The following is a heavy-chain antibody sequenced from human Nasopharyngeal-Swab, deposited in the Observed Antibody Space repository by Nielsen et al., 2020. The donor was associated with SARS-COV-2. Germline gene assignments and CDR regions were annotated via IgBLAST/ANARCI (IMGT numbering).Heavy chain of an antibody. V-gene: IGHV1-8*01. J-gene: IGHJ6*03. CDR3: ARRVPPFSSGWYQRYYYYYMDV. CDR2: MNPNSGNT. Sequence: WVRQAPGQGLEWMGWMNPNSGNTGYAQKFQGRVTMTRNTSISTAYMELSSLRSEDTAVYYCARRVPPFSSGWYQRYYYYYMDVWGKGTTVTVSS. D-gene: IGHD6-13*01.